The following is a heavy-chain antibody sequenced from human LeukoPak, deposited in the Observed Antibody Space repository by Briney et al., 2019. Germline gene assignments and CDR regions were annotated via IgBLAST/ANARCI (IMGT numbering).Heavy chain of an antibody. CDR2: VYYSGST. J-gene: IGHJ3*02. CDR3: ARPMVRGVNDALDI. V-gene: IGHV4-59*08. D-gene: IGHD3-10*01. Sequence: MSSETLSLTCTVSGVSISSYYWSWIRQPPGKGLEWIGYVYYSGSTDYNPSLKSRVTISLDTSKNQFSLKLSSVTAADTAVYYCARPMVRGVNDALDIWGQGTMVTVSS. CDR1: GVSISSYY.